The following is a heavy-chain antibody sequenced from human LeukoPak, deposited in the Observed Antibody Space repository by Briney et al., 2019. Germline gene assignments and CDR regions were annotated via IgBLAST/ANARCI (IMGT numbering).Heavy chain of an antibody. Sequence: HGGSLRLSCAASGFTFSSYWMYWVRQAPGKGLVWVSRTNSDGSSTSYADSEKGRCSISRDNAKNTLYLQMNSLRAEDTAVYYCARSPVEVDGFDIWGQGTMVTVSS. CDR3: ARSPVEVDGFDI. D-gene: IGHD2-2*01. V-gene: IGHV3-74*01. CDR1: GFTFSSYW. J-gene: IGHJ3*02. CDR2: TNSDGSST.